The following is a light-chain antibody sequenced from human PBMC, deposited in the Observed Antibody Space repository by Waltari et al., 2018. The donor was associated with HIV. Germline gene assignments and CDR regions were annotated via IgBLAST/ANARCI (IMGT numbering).Light chain of an antibody. CDR1: SSDVWSYNL. V-gene: IGLV2-23*02. Sequence: QSALTQPASVSGSPGQSITISCTGTSSDVWSYNLVSWYQQHPGKAPKLMIYEVNKRPSGVSNRFSGSKSGNTASLTISGLQAEDEADYYCCSYAGSPYVFGTGTKVTVL. CDR2: EVN. CDR3: CSYAGSPYV. J-gene: IGLJ1*01.